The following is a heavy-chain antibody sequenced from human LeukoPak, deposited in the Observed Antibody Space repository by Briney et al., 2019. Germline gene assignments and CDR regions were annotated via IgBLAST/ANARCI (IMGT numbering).Heavy chain of an antibody. V-gene: IGHV3-48*01. Sequence: GGSLRLSCAASGFTFISYSMNWVRQAPGRRLERLSYITSDNSTIYYADSVKGRFTISRDNAKNSVFLQMNSLRAEDTAVYYCARGSMALDYWGQGTLVTVSS. CDR1: GFTFISYS. J-gene: IGHJ4*02. D-gene: IGHD2/OR15-2a*01. CDR2: ITSDNSTI. CDR3: ARGSMALDY.